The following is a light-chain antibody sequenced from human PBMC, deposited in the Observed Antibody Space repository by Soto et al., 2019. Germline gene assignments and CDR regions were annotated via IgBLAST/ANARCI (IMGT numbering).Light chain of an antibody. Sequence: EIVMTQSPVTLSASPGERVTLSCRASQSVNINLAWYQQRPGQAPRVLIYGASNWASGIPDRFSGSGSGTDFTLTISSLEPDDFALYYCQQYKEWPPLTFGGGTRVEIK. J-gene: IGKJ4*01. CDR3: QQYKEWPPLT. CDR1: QSVNIN. V-gene: IGKV3D-15*01. CDR2: GAS.